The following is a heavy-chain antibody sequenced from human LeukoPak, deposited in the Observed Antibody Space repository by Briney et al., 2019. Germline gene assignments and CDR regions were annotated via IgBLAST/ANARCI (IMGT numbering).Heavy chain of an antibody. CDR1: GFTFSSYA. D-gene: IGHD3-3*01. Sequence: PGGSLRLSCAASGFTFSSYAMSWVRQAPGKGLEWVSAISGSGGSTYYADSVKGRFTISRDNSKNTLYLQMNSLRAEDTAVYYCAKGQGVLRFLEWLPTGGYWGQGTLVTVSS. J-gene: IGHJ4*02. CDR3: AKGQGVLRFLEWLPTGGY. V-gene: IGHV3-23*01. CDR2: ISGSGGST.